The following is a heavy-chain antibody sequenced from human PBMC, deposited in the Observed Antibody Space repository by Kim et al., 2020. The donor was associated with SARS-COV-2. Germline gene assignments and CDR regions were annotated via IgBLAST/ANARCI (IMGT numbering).Heavy chain of an antibody. CDR3: ARSNAASRFRMDV. V-gene: IGHV3-13*01. D-gene: IGHD3-3*01. Sequence: YYAGSVKGRFIVSREDAKSSFYLQMSSLTAGDTAVYYCARSNAASRFRMDVWGRGTTVTVSS. J-gene: IGHJ6*02.